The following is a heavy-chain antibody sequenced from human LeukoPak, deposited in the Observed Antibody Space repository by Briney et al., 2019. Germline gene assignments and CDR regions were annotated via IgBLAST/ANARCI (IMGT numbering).Heavy chain of an antibody. J-gene: IGHJ4*02. CDR3: ARGEDSGYYDYFDY. D-gene: IGHD3-22*01. CDR1: GFTVDSNY. Sequence: PGGSLRLSCAASGFTVDSNYLSWVRQAPGKALEWVSTIYTGGNTYYAASVKGRFTISRDFSKNTVFLHMNSLRAEDTAMYYCARGEDSGYYDYFDYWGQGALVTVSS. V-gene: IGHV3-53*01. CDR2: IYTGGNT.